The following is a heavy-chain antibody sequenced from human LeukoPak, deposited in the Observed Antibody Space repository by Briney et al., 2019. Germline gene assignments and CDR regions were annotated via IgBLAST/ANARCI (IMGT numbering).Heavy chain of an antibody. CDR1: GGSISSYY. CDR2: IYSSGRT. CDR3: ARTYGSGSYHWFDP. D-gene: IGHD3-10*01. Sequence: PSETLSLTCTVSGGSISSYYWSWIRQPPGKGLEWIGYIYSSGRTSYNPSLKSRVTISVDTSKNQFSLRLSSVTAADTAVYYCARTYGSGSYHWFDPWGQGTLVTVSS. V-gene: IGHV4-59*01. J-gene: IGHJ5*02.